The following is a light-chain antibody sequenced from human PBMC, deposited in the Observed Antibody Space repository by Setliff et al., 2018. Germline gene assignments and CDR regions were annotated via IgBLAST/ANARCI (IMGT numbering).Light chain of an antibody. CDR2: EVS. CDR3: SSYAGSNTPYV. CDR1: SSDVGGYNY. J-gene: IGLJ1*01. V-gene: IGLV2-8*01. Sequence: QSALTQPPSASGSPGQSVTISCTGTSSDVGGYNYVSWYQQHPGKAPKLMIYEVSKLPSGVPDRFSGSKSGNTASLTVSGLQAEDEADYYCSSYAGSNTPYVVGTGTKV.